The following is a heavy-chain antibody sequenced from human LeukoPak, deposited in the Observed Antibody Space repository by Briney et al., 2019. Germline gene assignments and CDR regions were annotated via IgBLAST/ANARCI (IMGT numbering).Heavy chain of an antibody. CDR1: GGSISSYY. V-gene: IGHV4-59*01. J-gene: IGHJ6*02. D-gene: IGHD2-2*01. Sequence: SETLSLTCTVSGGSISSYYWSWIRQPPGKGLEWIGYIYYSGSTNYNPSLKSRVNISVDTSKNQFSLKLSSVTAADTAVYYCAGYQDGMDVWGQGTTVTVSS. CDR2: IYYSGST. CDR3: AGYQDGMDV.